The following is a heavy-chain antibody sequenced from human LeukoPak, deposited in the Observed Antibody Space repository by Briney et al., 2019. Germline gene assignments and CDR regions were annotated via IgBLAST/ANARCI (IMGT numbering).Heavy chain of an antibody. CDR2: INPNSGGT. Sequence: ASVKVSCKASGYTFTDYYMHWVRQAPGQGLEWMGWINPNSGGTNYAQKFQGRVTMTRDTSISTAYMELSRLRSDDTAVYYCASEIIAAASFDYWGQGTLVTVSS. CDR3: ASEIIAAASFDY. V-gene: IGHV1-2*02. J-gene: IGHJ4*02. D-gene: IGHD6-13*01. CDR1: GYTFTDYY.